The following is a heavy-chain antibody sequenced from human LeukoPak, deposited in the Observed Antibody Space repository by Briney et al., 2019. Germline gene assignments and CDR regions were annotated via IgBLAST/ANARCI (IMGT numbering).Heavy chain of an antibody. D-gene: IGHD1-14*01. Sequence: GGSLRLSCAASGFTVSSNYMSWVRQAPGKGLEWVSVIYSGGSTYYAYSVKGRFTISRDNSKNTLYLQMNSLTAEDTAVYFCARDAALLPGKYYYYMDVWGKGTTVIVSS. CDR1: GFTVSSNY. CDR3: ARDAALLPGKYYYYMDV. CDR2: IYSGGST. V-gene: IGHV3-53*01. J-gene: IGHJ6*03.